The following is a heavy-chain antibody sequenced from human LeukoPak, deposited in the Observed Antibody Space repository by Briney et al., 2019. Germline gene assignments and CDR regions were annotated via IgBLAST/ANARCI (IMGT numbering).Heavy chain of an antibody. J-gene: IGHJ5*02. V-gene: IGHV3-30*03. CDR2: ISYDGSNK. CDR3: ARGGFALNVPVVGLNWFDP. CDR1: GFTFSSYG. Sequence: GRSLRLSCAASGFTFSSYGMHWVRQAPGKGLEWVAVISYDGSNKYYADSVKGRFTISRDNAKNTLYLQMNSLRAEDTAVYYCARGGFALNVPVVGLNWFDPWGQGTLVTVSS. D-gene: IGHD2-2*01.